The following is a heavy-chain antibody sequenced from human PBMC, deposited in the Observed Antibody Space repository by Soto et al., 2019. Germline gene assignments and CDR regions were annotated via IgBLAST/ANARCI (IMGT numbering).Heavy chain of an antibody. CDR1: GGSNSSSA. V-gene: IGHV1-69*01. D-gene: IGHD3-16*01. J-gene: IGHJ4*02. CDR2: IIPIFGTA. CDR3: ARDVIGHDNYETIGYYFDH. Sequence: PVKVSRMASGGSNSSSAISWVRQAPGQGLEWMGGIIPIFGTANYAQKFQGRVTITADESTSSVYMELRGLTSEDTAVYYCARDVIGHDNYETIGYYFDHWGPGTLVTVSS.